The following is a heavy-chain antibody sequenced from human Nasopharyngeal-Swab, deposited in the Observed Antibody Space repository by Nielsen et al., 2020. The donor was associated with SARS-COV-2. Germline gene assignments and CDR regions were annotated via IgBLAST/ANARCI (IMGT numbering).Heavy chain of an antibody. D-gene: IGHD3-16*02. J-gene: IGHJ4*02. V-gene: IGHV3-7*01. CDR1: GFTFSSYW. Sequence: GGSLRLSCAASGFTFSSYWMSWVRQAPGKGLGWVANIKQDGSEKYYVDSVKGRFTISRDNAKNSLYLQMNSLRAEDTAVYYCARDDYVWGSYRYTTYFDYWGQGTLVTVSS. CDR3: ARDDYVWGSYRYTTYFDY. CDR2: IKQDGSEK.